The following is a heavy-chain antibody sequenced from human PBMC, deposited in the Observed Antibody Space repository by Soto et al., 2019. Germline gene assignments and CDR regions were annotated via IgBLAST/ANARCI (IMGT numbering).Heavy chain of an antibody. J-gene: IGHJ4*02. CDR1: GFTFSIYA. CDR3: AKDLTARGYSYGTFDY. D-gene: IGHD5-18*01. CDR2: ISGSGGST. Sequence: GGSLRLSCAASGFTFSIYAMSWVRQAPGKGLEWVSAISGSGGSTYYADSVKGRFTISRDNSKNTLYLQMNSLRAEDTAVYYCAKDLTARGYSYGTFDYWGQGTLVTVSS. V-gene: IGHV3-23*01.